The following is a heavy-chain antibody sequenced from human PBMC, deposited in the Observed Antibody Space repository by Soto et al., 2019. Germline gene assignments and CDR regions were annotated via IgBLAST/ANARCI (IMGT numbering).Heavy chain of an antibody. V-gene: IGHV1-69*13. D-gene: IGHD2-2*01. Sequence: SVKVSCKASGGTFSSYAISWVRQAPGQGLKWMGGIIPIFVTANYEQKFQGRVTITADESTSTAYMELSSLRSEDTAVYYCARNGKVGCSSTSCYINNYYYYGMDVWGQGTTVTVSS. CDR3: ARNGKVGCSSTSCYINNYYYYGMDV. CDR2: IIPIFVTA. CDR1: GGTFSSYA. J-gene: IGHJ6*02.